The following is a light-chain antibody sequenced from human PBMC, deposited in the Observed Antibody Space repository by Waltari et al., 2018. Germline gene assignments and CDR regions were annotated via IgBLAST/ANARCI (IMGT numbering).Light chain of an antibody. J-gene: IGLJ2*01. CDR2: EVT. Sequence: QSALTQPASVSGSPGQSVTISCTGTSSDVGGYNYVSWYQQHPGNAPKLMIYEVTHRPSGVSNRFSGSKSGNTASLTISGLQAEDEADYYCSSYTSSTYPVEFGGGTKLTVL. V-gene: IGLV2-14*01. CDR1: SSDVGGYNY. CDR3: SSYTSSTYPVE.